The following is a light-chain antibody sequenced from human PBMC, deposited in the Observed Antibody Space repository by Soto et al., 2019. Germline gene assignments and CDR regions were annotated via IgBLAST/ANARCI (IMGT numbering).Light chain of an antibody. CDR3: QQYYTTHRT. J-gene: IGKJ1*01. CDR2: WAS. V-gene: IGKV4-1*01. CDR1: QNVLYSSNNKNY. Sequence: DIVMTQSPDSLAVSLGERASINCKSSQNVLYSSNNKNYLAWYQQRPGQPPKLLIYWASTRESGVPDRFSGSGSGTDFTLTISSLQAEDVAVCYCQQYYTTHRTFGQGTKVEIK.